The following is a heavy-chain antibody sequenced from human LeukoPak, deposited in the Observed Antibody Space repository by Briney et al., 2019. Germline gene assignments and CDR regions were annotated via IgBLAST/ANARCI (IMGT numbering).Heavy chain of an antibody. CDR2: MNPNSGNT. CDR1: GYTFTSYD. D-gene: IGHD3-9*01. V-gene: IGHV1-8*01. CDR3: ARGLAVLRYFDWLLDHYYYGMDV. Sequence: RASVKVSCKASGYTFTSYDINWVRQATGQGLEWMGWMNPNSGNTGYAQKFQGRVTMTRNTSISTAYMELSSLRSEDTAVYYCARGLAVLRYFDWLLDHYYYGMDVWGQGTTVTVSS. J-gene: IGHJ6*02.